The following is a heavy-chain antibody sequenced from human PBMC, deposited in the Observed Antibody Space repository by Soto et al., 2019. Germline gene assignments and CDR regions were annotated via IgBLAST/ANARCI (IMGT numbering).Heavy chain of an antibody. CDR2: FYPGDSTS. J-gene: IGHJ3*02. CDR3: ARIIGYCRNNDCSWTLDI. D-gene: IGHD2-2*03. CDR1: GYSFISYW. V-gene: IGHV5-51*01. Sequence: GESLEISCKTSGYSFISYWVAWVRQKPGKGLEWMGTFYPGDSTSTYSPSFQGQVTISVDKSISTAYLHLSSLKASDTAMYYCARIIGYCRNNDCSWTLDIWGQGTTVTVSS.